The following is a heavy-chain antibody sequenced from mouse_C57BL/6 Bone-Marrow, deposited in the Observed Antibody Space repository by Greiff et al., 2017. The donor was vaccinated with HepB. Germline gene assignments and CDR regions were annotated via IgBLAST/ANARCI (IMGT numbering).Heavy chain of an antibody. CDR3: ARGIQITTVVAFDY. D-gene: IGHD1-1*01. V-gene: IGHV1-64*01. CDR2: IHPNSGST. J-gene: IGHJ2*01. CDR1: GYTFTSYW. Sequence: QVQLQQPGAELVKPGASVKLSCKASGYTFTSYWMHWVKQRPGQGLEWIGMIHPNSGSTNYNEKFKSKATLTVDKSSSTAYMQLSSLTSEDSAVYYCARGIQITTVVAFDYWGQGTTLTVSS.